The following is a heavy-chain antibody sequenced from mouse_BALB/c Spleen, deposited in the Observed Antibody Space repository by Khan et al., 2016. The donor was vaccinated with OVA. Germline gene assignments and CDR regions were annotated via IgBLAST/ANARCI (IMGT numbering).Heavy chain of an antibody. D-gene: IGHD1-2*01. CDR1: GYTFTSNT. V-gene: IGHV1-4*01. CDR3: ARWATAYAMDY. CDR2: INPRSGYT. J-gene: IGHJ4*01. Sequence: VQLQESGAEPARPGASVKMSCTASGYTFTSNTMHWIKQRPGQGLEWIGYINPRSGYTTYNQKFNDKATLTADKSSSTAYMQLSSLTSEDSAVYCCARWATAYAMDYWGQGTSVTVSS.